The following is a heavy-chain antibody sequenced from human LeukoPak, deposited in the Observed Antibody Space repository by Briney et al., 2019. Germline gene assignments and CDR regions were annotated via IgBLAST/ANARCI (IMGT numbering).Heavy chain of an antibody. V-gene: IGHV4-31*03. J-gene: IGHJ4*02. Sequence: SETLSLTCTVSGGSISSGGYYWSWIRQLPGKGLEWIGYIYYSGSTYYNPSLKSRVTISVDTSKNQFSLKLSSVTAADTAVYYCARETTVTDRAFDYWGQGTLVTVSS. D-gene: IGHD4-17*01. CDR3: ARETTVTDRAFDY. CDR1: GGSISSGGYY. CDR2: IYYSGST.